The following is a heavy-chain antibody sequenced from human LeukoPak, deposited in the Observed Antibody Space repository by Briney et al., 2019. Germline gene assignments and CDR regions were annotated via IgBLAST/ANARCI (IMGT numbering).Heavy chain of an antibody. D-gene: IGHD3-10*01. CDR2: ISYDGSNE. V-gene: IGHV3-30*04. CDR1: GFTFSSYV. CDR3: ARGGRGLLWFGELLGGSFDY. J-gene: IGHJ4*02. Sequence: GGSLRLSCAASGFTFSSYVMHWVRQAPGKGLEWVAIISYDGSNEYYADSVKGRFTISRDNAKNSLYLQMNSLRAEDTAVYYCARGGRGLLWFGELLGGSFDYWGQGTLVTVSS.